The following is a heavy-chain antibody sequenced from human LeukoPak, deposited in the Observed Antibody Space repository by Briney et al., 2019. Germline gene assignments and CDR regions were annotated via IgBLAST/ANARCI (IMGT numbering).Heavy chain of an antibody. CDR3: ARRSRGTGSWYYFDY. CDR1: GFTFSSYG. Sequence: GGSLRLXCAASGFTFSSYGMNWVRQAPGKGLEWVSYISNSGNTIYYADSVKGRFTISRDNAKNSLYLQMNSLRAEDAAVYYCARRSRGTGSWYYFDYWGQGTLVTVSS. J-gene: IGHJ4*02. CDR2: ISNSGNTI. V-gene: IGHV3-48*03. D-gene: IGHD3-10*01.